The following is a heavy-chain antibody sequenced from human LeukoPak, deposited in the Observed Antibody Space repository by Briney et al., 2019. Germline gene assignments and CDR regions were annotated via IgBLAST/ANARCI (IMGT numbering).Heavy chain of an antibody. CDR2: IYHSGST. D-gene: IGHD2-21*01. CDR1: GYSISSGYY. V-gene: IGHV4-38-2*01. Sequence: SETLSLTCAVSGYSISSGYYWGWIRQPPGEGLEWIGSIYHSGSTYYNPSLKSRVTISVDTSKNQFSLKLSSVTAADTAVYYCARREYCGGDCYFDYWGQGTLVTVSS. CDR3: ARREYCGGDCYFDY. J-gene: IGHJ4*02.